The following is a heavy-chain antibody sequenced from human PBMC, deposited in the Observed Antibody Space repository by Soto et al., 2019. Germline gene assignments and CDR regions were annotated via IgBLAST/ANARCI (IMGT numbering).Heavy chain of an antibody. CDR1: GGTFSSYT. V-gene: IGHV1-69*04. D-gene: IGHD6-6*01. CDR3: ARDSGIAARRLIDY. CDR2: IIPILGIA. Sequence: SVKVSCKASGGTFSSYTISWVRQAPGQGLEWMGRIIPILGIANYAQKFQGRVTITADKSTSTAYMELSSLRSEDTAVYYCARDSGIAARRLIDYWGQGTLVTVSS. J-gene: IGHJ4*02.